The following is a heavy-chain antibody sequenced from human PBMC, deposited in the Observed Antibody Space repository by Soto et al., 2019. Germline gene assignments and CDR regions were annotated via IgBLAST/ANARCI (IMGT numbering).Heavy chain of an antibody. CDR3: ARVPSRYGPEMGYYYYGMDV. D-gene: IGHD3-16*01. CDR2: IIPIFGTA. CDR1: GGTFSSYA. Sequence: SVKVSCKASGGTFSSYAISWVRQAPGQGLEWMGGIIPIFGTANYAQRFQGRVTITADKSTSTAYMELSSLGSEDTAVYYCARVPSRYGPEMGYYYYGMDVWGQGTTVTVSS. J-gene: IGHJ6*02. V-gene: IGHV1-69*06.